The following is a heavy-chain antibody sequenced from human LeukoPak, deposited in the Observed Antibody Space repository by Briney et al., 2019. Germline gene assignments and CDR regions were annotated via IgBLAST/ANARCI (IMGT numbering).Heavy chain of an antibody. CDR1: GGSISSSSYY. CDR2: IYYSGST. J-gene: IGHJ4*02. D-gene: IGHD6-6*01. Sequence: PSETLSLTCTVSGGSISSSSYYGGWIRQPPGKGLEWIGSIYYSGSTYYNPSLKSRVTMSVDTSKSQFSLKLSSVTAADTAVYYCARHSSSYLAAPSDYWGQGTLVTVSS. CDR3: ARHSSSYLAAPSDY. V-gene: IGHV4-39*01.